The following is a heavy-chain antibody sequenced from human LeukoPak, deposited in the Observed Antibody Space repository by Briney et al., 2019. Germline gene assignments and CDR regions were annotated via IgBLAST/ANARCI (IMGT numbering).Heavy chain of an antibody. CDR2: IYTSGST. V-gene: IGHV4-4*07. D-gene: IGHD1-14*01. CDR1: GGSISSYY. Sequence: SETLSPTCTVSGGSISSYYWSWIRQPAGKGLEWIGRIYTSGSTNYNPSLKSRVTMSVDTSKNQFSLKLSSVTAADTAVYYCARGNNDYYYYYMDVWGKGTTVTVSS. J-gene: IGHJ6*03. CDR3: ARGNNDYYYYYMDV.